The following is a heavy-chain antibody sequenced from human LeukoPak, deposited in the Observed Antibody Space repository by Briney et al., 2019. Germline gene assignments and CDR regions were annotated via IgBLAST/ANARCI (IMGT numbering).Heavy chain of an antibody. D-gene: IGHD6-13*01. J-gene: IGHJ4*02. CDR1: GGSISSGGYY. CDR3: GSSHSSSWYDF. Sequence: SETLSLTCTVSGGSISSGGYYWGWIRQPPGKGLEWIGSFYYTGGTYYSPSFRSRVIISADTSKNQFSLYFHSVTAADTAVYFCGSSHSSSWYDFWGQGTLVTVSS. V-gene: IGHV4-39*07. CDR2: FYYTGGT.